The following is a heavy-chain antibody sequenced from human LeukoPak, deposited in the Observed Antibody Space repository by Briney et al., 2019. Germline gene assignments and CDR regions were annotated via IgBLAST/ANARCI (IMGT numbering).Heavy chain of an antibody. CDR1: GFTFSSYE. D-gene: IGHD5-12*01. CDR3: AREVDPGYFDY. V-gene: IGHV3-48*03. Sequence: GGSLRLSCAASGFTFSSYEMNWVRQAPGKGLEWVSYISSSGSTIYYADSVKGRFTISRDNAKNSLYPQMNSLRAEDTAVYYCAREVDPGYFDYWGQGTLVTVSS. CDR2: ISSSGSTI. J-gene: IGHJ4*02.